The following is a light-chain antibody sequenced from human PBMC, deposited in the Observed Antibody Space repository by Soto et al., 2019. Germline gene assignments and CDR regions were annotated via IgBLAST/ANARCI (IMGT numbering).Light chain of an antibody. CDR3: QQYERGVYP. V-gene: IGKV1-5*01. Sequence: DIQMTQSPSSLSASVGDRATISCRASQNIKTHLAWYQQKPGKAPKVLIYDASSLRRGVPSRFSGSGSGTDFTLSISSLQPDDFATYYCQQYERGVYPFGQGTRLEIK. CDR1: QNIKTH. J-gene: IGKJ2*01. CDR2: DAS.